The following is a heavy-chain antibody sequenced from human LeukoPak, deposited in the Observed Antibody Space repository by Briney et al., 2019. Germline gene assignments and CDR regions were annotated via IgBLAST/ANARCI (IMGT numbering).Heavy chain of an antibody. V-gene: IGHV3-74*01. CDR1: GFTFSSYW. D-gene: IGHD2-15*01. CDR2: IQSDGSST. J-gene: IGHJ3*02. CDR3: ARGSTPEEDILDI. Sequence: AGGSLRPSCAASGFTFSSYWMHWVRQVPGKGLVWVSRIQSDGSSTRFADSVKGRFTISRDNAKNTLYLQMNSLRAEDTAVYYCARGSTPEEDILDIWGQGTMVTVSS.